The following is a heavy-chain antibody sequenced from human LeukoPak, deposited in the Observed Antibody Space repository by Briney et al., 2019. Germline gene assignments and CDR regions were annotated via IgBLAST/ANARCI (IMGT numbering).Heavy chain of an antibody. D-gene: IGHD2-2*01. J-gene: IGHJ5*02. CDR2: VYSTGST. Sequence: SETLSLTCTASGGSISAYYWSCIRQPPGKGLEWIGYVYSTGSTNYNPSLQSRVTMSVDTSKNQFSLKLSSVTAADTAVYYCARRQYGPFDLWGQGTLVTVSS. CDR1: GGSISAYY. CDR3: ARRQYGPFDL. V-gene: IGHV4-59*08.